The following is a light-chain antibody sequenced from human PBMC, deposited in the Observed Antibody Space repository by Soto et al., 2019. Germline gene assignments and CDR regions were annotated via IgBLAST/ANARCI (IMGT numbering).Light chain of an antibody. Sequence: DIQMTQSPSSLSASLGDRVTITCRASQGIGVYLAWFQQKPGKVPKLLIYAASALQSGVPSRFSCSGSGTEFTLTISSLQPEDIATYYCQKYNSAPLTFGGGTKVDIK. J-gene: IGKJ4*01. CDR2: AAS. CDR3: QKYNSAPLT. CDR1: QGIGVY. V-gene: IGKV1-27*01.